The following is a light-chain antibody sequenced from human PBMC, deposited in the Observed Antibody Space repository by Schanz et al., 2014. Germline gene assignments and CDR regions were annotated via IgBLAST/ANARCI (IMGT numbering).Light chain of an antibody. Sequence: QSALTQPASVSGSPGQSITISCTGTSNDIGAYNYVSWFQQHPGKAPKFMIYDVSNRPSGVSNRFSGSKSGNTASLTISGLQPEDEADYYCSSYTSSTTLVFGGGTKLTVL. CDR3: SSYTSSTTLV. V-gene: IGLV2-14*01. CDR1: SNDIGAYNY. CDR2: DVS. J-gene: IGLJ3*02.